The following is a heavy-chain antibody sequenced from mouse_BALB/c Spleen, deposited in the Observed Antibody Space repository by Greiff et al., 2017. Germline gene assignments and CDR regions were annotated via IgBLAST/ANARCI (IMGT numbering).Heavy chain of an antibody. CDR1: GYTFTSYV. Sequence: VQLQQSGPELVKPGASVKMSCKASGYTFTSYVMHWVKQKPGQGLEWIGYINPYNDGTKYNEKLKGKATLTSDKSSSTAYMELSSLTSEDSAVYYCARKWAVGYYAMDYWGQGTSVTVSS. J-gene: IGHJ4*01. CDR3: ARKWAVGYYAMDY. CDR2: INPYNDGT. V-gene: IGHV1-14*01. D-gene: IGHD6-1*01.